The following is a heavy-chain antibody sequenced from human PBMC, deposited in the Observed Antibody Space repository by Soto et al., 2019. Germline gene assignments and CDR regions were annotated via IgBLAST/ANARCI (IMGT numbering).Heavy chain of an antibody. CDR2: INPKTGDT. J-gene: IGHJ5*02. CDR3: APGNNGTTGWYQP. D-gene: IGHD2-15*01. Sequence: QEQLVQSGTEVKKPGASVTVSCKSSGYTFTDFYLHWLRQAPGQGLEWVGWINPKTGDTKSSQKFQGKVTMSRDTSVSTPYIDLTSLTSDDTAMYYCAPGNNGTTGWYQPWGQGTRVTVSS. CDR1: GYTFTDFY. V-gene: IGHV1-2*02.